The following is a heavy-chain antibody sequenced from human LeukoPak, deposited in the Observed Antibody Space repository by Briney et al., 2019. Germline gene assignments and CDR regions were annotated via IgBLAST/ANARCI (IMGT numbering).Heavy chain of an antibody. V-gene: IGHV1-46*01. CDR2: INPSGGST. CDR3: ARGSYSSGWYGPGVDY. CDR1: GYTFTSYY. J-gene: IGHJ4*02. Sequence: ASVKVSCKASGYTFTSYYMHWVRQAPGQGLEWMGIINPSGGSTSYAQKFQGRVTMTRDTSTSTVYMELSSLRSDDTAVYYCARGSYSSGWYGPGVDYWGQGTLVTVSS. D-gene: IGHD6-19*01.